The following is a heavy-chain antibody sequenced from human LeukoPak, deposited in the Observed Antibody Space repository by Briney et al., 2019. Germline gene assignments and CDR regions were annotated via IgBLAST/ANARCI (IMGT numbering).Heavy chain of an antibody. V-gene: IGHV4-34*01. Sequence: SETLSLTCAVYGGSFSGYYWSWIRQPPGKGLEWIGEINHSGSTNYNPSLKSRVTISVDTSKNQFSLKLSSVTAADTAVYYCARHSVDSSGANWFDPWGQGTLVTVSS. CDR1: GGSFSGYY. J-gene: IGHJ5*02. D-gene: IGHD3-22*01. CDR2: INHSGST. CDR3: ARHSVDSSGANWFDP.